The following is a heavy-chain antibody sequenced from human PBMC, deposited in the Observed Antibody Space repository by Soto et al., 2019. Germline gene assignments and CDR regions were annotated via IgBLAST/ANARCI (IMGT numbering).Heavy chain of an antibody. CDR2: ISYDGNNK. V-gene: IGHV3-30*18. D-gene: IGHD5-18*01. CDR3: AKDLDPGYSYSPPSGY. J-gene: IGHJ4*02. CDR1: GFTFSTYG. Sequence: QVQLVESGGGVVQPGRSLRLSCAASGFTFSTYGMHWVRQAPGKGLEWVAVISYDGNNKYYADSVKGRFTISRDNSKNTLYLQMNSLRAEDTAVYYCAKDLDPGYSYSPPSGYWGQGTLVTVSS.